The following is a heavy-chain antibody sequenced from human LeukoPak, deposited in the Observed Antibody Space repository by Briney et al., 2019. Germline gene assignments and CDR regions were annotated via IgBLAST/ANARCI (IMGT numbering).Heavy chain of an antibody. CDR1: GFTFSSYA. J-gene: IGHJ4*02. CDR2: ISGSGGST. D-gene: IGHD6-13*01. CDR3: AKAGGKQQLIYYFDC. Sequence: GGSLRLSCAASGFTFSSYAMSWVRQAPGKGLEWVSAISGSGGSTYYADSVKGRFTISRDNSKNTLYLQMNSLRAEDTAVYYCAKAGGKQQLIYYFDCWGQGTLVTVSS. V-gene: IGHV3-23*01.